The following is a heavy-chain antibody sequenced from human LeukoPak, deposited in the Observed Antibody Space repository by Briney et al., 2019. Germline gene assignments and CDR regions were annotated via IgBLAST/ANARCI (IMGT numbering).Heavy chain of an antibody. CDR1: DDSIDSVSYY. CDR3: GGDGGLAKTGYASIHI. V-gene: IGHV4-61*02. J-gene: IGHJ3*02. Sequence: SETLSLTCRVSDDSIDSVSYYWHWIRQAAGKGLEWIGRIHSSGTSNSNPSLKSRVTMSVDTSKKEFSLKVDSWAAGDTATYFFGGDGGLAKTGYASIHIWGPGTTVIVSS. D-gene: IGHD2-8*01. CDR2: IHSSGTS.